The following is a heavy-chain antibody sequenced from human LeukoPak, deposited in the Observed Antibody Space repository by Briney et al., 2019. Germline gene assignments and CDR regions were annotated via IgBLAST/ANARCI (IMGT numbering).Heavy chain of an antibody. Sequence: PSETLSLTCTVSDDSITIYYWSWIRQPAGKGLEWIGRIYTSGSTNCNPSLKSRVTISVDTSKNQFSLKLSSVTAADTAVYYCARGHDYWGQGTLVTVSS. V-gene: IGHV4-4*07. CDR2: IYTSGST. CDR1: DDSITIYY. CDR3: ARGHDY. J-gene: IGHJ4*02.